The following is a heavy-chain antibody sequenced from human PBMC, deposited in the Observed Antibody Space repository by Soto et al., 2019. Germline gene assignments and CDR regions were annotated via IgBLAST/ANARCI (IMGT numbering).Heavy chain of an antibody. CDR2: ISGSGGST. CDR1: GFTFSSYA. D-gene: IGHD2-2*01. Sequence: EVQLLESGGGLVQPGGSLRLSCAASGFTFSSYAMSWVRQAPGKGLEWVSAISGSGGSTYYAASVKGRFTISRDNSKNTLYLQMNRLRAGDTAVYYCAKGGYGYCSSTSCHYYYYGMDVWGQGTTVTVSS. V-gene: IGHV3-23*01. J-gene: IGHJ6*02. CDR3: AKGGYGYCSSTSCHYYYYGMDV.